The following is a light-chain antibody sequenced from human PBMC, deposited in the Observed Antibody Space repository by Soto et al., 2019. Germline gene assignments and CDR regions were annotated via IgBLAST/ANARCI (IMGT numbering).Light chain of an antibody. J-gene: IGKJ1*01. CDR3: QQYGSTWWT. CDR2: GAS. CDR1: QSVSSSY. V-gene: IGKV3-20*01. Sequence: EVVFTQSPGTLSLSPGERATLSCRAVQSVSSSYLAWYQQRPGQAPRLLIYGASIRETGIPDRFSGSGSGTEFTLTISGLEPEDFAVYYCQQYGSTWWTFGQGTKVDIK.